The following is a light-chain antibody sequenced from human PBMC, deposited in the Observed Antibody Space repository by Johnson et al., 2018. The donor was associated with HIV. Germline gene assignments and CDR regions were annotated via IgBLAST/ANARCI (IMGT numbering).Light chain of an antibody. CDR3: GTWDSSLSAAFYV. Sequence: QSVLTQPPSVSAAPGQKVTISCSGSNSNIGNNYISWYQQLPRTAPKLLIYDTYKRPSGIPDRFSASKSGTSATLGITGLQTGDEADYYCGTWDSSLSAAFYVFGTGTKVTVL. V-gene: IGLV1-51*01. CDR2: DTY. J-gene: IGLJ1*01. CDR1: NSNIGNNY.